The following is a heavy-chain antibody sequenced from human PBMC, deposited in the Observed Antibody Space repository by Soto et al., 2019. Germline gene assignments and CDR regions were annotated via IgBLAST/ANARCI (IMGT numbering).Heavy chain of an antibody. CDR2: IYPSDSDA. CDR3: ARKFAPEFYDS. V-gene: IGHV5-51*01. CDR1: GYTFSTYW. Sequence: GESLKISCKGSGYTFSTYWIAWVRQMPGKGLEWMGIIYPSDSDAKYNPAFQGRVTMSADKSIDTAYLQWTSLEASDSAMYYCARKFAPEFYDSWGQGTLVTVSS. J-gene: IGHJ4*02.